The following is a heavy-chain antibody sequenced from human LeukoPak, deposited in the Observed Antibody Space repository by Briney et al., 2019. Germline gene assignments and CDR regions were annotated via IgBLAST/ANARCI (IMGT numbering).Heavy chain of an antibody. J-gene: IGHJ4*02. Sequence: GASVKVSCKASGHTFTSHDINWVRQATGLGLEWLGRMSPKSGNTGYAQKFQGRVTVTRDTSISTAYMELSSLRFDDTAVYFCTREMDCADGICYEDWGQGTLVTVSS. V-gene: IGHV1-8*01. CDR1: GHTFTSHD. D-gene: IGHD2-8*01. CDR3: TREMDCADGICYED. CDR2: MSPKSGNT.